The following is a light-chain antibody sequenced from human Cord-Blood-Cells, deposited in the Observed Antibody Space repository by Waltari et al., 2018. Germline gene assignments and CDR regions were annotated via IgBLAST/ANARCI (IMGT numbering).Light chain of an antibody. CDR2: EGS. CDR3: CSYAGSSTYV. CDR1: SSDVGSYNL. Sequence: QSALTQPAPVSGSPGQSITISCTGTSSDVGSYNLVSWYQQHPAKAPKLMIYEGSKRPSGVSNRFSGSKSGNTASLTISGLQAEDEADYYCCSYAGSSTYVFGTGTKVTVL. V-gene: IGLV2-23*01. J-gene: IGLJ1*01.